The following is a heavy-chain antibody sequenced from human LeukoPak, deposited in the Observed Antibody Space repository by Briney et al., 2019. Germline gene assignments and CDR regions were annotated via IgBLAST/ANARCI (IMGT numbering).Heavy chain of an antibody. D-gene: IGHD2-21*01. CDR3: ARDEAIYAFDI. CDR2: INHSGST. Sequence: SETLSLTCAVYGGSFSGYYWSWIRQPPGKGLEWIGEINHSGSTNYNPSLKSRVTISVDTSKNQFPLKLSSVTAADTAVYYCARDEAIYAFDIWGQGTMVTVSS. V-gene: IGHV4-34*01. J-gene: IGHJ3*02. CDR1: GGSFSGYY.